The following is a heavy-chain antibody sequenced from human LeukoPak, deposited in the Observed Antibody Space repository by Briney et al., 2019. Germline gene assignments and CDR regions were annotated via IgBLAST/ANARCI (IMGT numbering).Heavy chain of an antibody. CDR2: ISGSGGST. D-gene: IGHD5-18*01. V-gene: IGHV3-23*01. CDR3: ARDKGAYSYGYRAFDI. Sequence: GGSLRLSCAASGFTFSSYAMSWVRQAPGKGLEWVSAISGSGGSTYYADSVKGRFTISRDNSKNTLYLQMNSLRAEDTAVYYCARDKGAYSYGYRAFDIWGQGTMVTVSS. J-gene: IGHJ3*02. CDR1: GFTFSSYA.